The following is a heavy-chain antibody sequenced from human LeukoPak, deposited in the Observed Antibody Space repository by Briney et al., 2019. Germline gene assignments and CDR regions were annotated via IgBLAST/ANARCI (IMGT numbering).Heavy chain of an antibody. D-gene: IGHD3-16*01. V-gene: IGHV4-59*01. Sequence: SETLSLTCTVSGGSISGYYWTWIRRPPGKGLEWIGQIHYSGKADYNPSLRSRITISVDTSKNQMSLKLSSVTAADTAVYCARFGVYYDMGVWGQGTTVTVS. CDR3: ARFGVYYDMGV. J-gene: IGHJ6*02. CDR2: IHYSGKA. CDR1: GGSISGYY.